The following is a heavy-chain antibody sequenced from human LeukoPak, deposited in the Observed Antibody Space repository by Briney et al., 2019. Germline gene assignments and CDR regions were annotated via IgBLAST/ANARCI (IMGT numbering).Heavy chain of an antibody. Sequence: SETLSLTCTASGGSITGYYWTWIRQPPGKGLEWIGYISDSGSTNYNPSLKSRVTMSVDSSNTEFSLRLNSVTAADTAVYYCARVFRGAVTSNWFDPWGQGTLVTASS. CDR3: ARVFRGAVTSNWFDP. J-gene: IGHJ5*02. V-gene: IGHV4-59*01. CDR1: GGSITGYY. D-gene: IGHD4-17*01. CDR2: ISDSGST.